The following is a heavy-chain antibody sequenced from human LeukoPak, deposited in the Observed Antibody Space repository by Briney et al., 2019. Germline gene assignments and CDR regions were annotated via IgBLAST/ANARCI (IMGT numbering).Heavy chain of an antibody. CDR1: GFTFSSYG. V-gene: IGHV3-30*02. Sequence: GGSLRLSCAASGFTFSSYGMHWVRQAPGKGLEWVAFIRYDGSNKYYADSVKGRFTISRDNSKNTLYLQMNSLRAEDTAVYYCAKDLVPAAIFVSGWFDPWGQGTLVTVSS. J-gene: IGHJ5*02. CDR3: AKDLVPAAIFVSGWFDP. D-gene: IGHD2-2*01. CDR2: IRYDGSNK.